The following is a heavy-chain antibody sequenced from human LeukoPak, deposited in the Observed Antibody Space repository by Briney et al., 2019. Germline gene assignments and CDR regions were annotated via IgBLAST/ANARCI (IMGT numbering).Heavy chain of an antibody. V-gene: IGHV1-46*01. CDR1: GYTFTSYY. D-gene: IGHD6-19*01. J-gene: IGHJ6*02. CDR2: IIPSGGST. Sequence: ASVKVSCKASGYTFTSYYMHWVRQAPGQGLEWMGIIIPSGGSTSYAQKFQGRVTMTRDTSTSTVYMELSSLRSENTAVYYCARGSSGWYHYYGMDVWGQGTTVTVSS. CDR3: ARGSSGWYHYYGMDV.